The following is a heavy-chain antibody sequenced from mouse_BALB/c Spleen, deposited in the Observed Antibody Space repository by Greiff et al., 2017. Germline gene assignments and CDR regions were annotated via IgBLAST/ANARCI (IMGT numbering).Heavy chain of an antibody. Sequence: VQLQQSGPSLVKPSQTLSLTCSVTGDSITSGYWNWVRKFPGNKLEYMGYISYSGSTYYNPSLKSRISITPDTSKNQYYLQLISVTTEDTATYYCAKGEQYGNYVGYWGQGTTLTVSS. CDR2: ISYSGST. V-gene: IGHV3-8*02. CDR3: AKGEQYGNYVGY. J-gene: IGHJ2*01. CDR1: GDSITSGY. D-gene: IGHD2-10*02.